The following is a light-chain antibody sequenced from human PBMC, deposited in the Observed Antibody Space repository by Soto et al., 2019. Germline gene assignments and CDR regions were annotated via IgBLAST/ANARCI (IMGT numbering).Light chain of an antibody. Sequence: EIVLTQSPATLSLSPGERATLSCRASQSLSSNFLAWYQQKPGQPPRLLIYDSSTRATGFPDRFSGSRSGTEFTLTINSLEPEDFAVYYCQQRNVWPPITFGQGTRLEIK. J-gene: IGKJ5*01. V-gene: IGKV3D-20*02. CDR1: QSLSSNF. CDR3: QQRNVWPPIT. CDR2: DSS.